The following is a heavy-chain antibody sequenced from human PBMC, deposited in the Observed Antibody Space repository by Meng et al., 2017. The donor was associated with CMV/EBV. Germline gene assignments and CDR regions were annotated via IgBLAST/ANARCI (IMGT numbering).Heavy chain of an antibody. CDR2: TYYRSKWYN. V-gene: IGHV6-1*01. Sequence: QVQLRQTGPGLVKPSQTLSRACAISGDSVSSNSAAWNWIRPAPSRGLEWLGRTYYRSKWYNDYAVSVRSRITINPDTSKNQFSLQLNSVTPEDTAVYYCARGIDFCDPWGQGTLVTVSS. J-gene: IGHJ5*02. CDR3: ARGIDFCDP. CDR1: GDSVSSNSAA. D-gene: IGHD3/OR15-3a*01.